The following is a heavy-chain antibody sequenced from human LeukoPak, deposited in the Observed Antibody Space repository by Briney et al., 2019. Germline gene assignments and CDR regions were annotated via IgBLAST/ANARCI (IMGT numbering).Heavy chain of an antibody. J-gene: IGHJ4*02. D-gene: IGHD3-22*01. CDR2: IIPIFGTA. CDR3: AREGSSPYDSSGYYFDY. Sequence: GASVKVSCKASGYPFPSFGITWVRQAPGQGLEWMGGIIPIFGTANYAQKFQGRVTITADESTSTAYMELSSLRSEDTAVYYCAREGSSPYDSSGYYFDYWGQGTLVTVSS. V-gene: IGHV1-69*13. CDR1: GYPFPSFG.